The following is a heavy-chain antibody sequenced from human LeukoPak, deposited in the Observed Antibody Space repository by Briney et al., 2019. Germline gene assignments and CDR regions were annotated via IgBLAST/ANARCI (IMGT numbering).Heavy chain of an antibody. J-gene: IGHJ6*03. CDR1: GFTFSSYA. CDR3: ARSLEEGYYYYYMAV. Sequence: GGSLRLSCAASGFTFSSYAMHWVSQAPGKGLEWVAVISYDGSNKYYADSVKGRFTISRDNSKNTLYLQMNSLRAEDTAVYYCARSLEEGYYYYYMAVWGKGTTVTVSS. V-gene: IGHV3-30*04. D-gene: IGHD3-3*01. CDR2: ISYDGSNK.